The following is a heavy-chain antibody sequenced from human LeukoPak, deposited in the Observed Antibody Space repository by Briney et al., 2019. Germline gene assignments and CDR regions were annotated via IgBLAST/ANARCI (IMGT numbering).Heavy chain of an antibody. Sequence: HSETLSLTCTVSGGSISSYYWSWIRQPPGKGLEWIGYIYYSGSTNYNPSLKSRVTISVDTSKNQFSLKLSSVTAADTAVYYCARTGRRGYFDLWGRGTLVTVSS. D-gene: IGHD1-14*01. CDR1: GGSISSYY. CDR3: ARTGRRGYFDL. CDR2: IYYSGST. V-gene: IGHV4-59*01. J-gene: IGHJ2*01.